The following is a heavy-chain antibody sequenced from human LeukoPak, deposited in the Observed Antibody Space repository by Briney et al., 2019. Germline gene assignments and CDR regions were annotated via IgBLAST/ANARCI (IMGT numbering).Heavy chain of an antibody. CDR3: ASQKGKNKYGSGSYYKNY. CDR2: IYHSGST. Sequence: SETLSLTCTVSGYSISSGYYWGWIRQPPGKGLEWIGSIYHSGSTYYNPSLKSRVTISVDTSKNQFSLKLSSVTAADTAVYYCASQKGKNKYGSGSYYKNYWGQGTLVTVSS. V-gene: IGHV4-38-2*02. D-gene: IGHD3-10*01. J-gene: IGHJ4*02. CDR1: GYSISSGYY.